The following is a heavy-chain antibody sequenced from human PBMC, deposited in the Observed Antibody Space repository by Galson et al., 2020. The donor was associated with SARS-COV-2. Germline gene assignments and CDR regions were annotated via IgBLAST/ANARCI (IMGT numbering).Heavy chain of an antibody. V-gene: IGHV3-30-3*01. CDR2: ISYDGSNK. Sequence: GESLKISCAASGFTFSSYAMHWVRQAPGKGLEWVAVISYDGSNKYYADSVKGRFTISRDNSKNTLYLQMNSLRAEDTAVYYCASLGGVAFDIWGQGTMVTVSS. D-gene: IGHD3-10*01. J-gene: IGHJ3*02. CDR3: ASLGGVAFDI. CDR1: GFTFSSYA.